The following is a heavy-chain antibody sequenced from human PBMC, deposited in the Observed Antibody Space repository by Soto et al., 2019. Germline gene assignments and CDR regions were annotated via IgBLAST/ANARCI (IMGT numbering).Heavy chain of an antibody. D-gene: IGHD2-2*02. CDR2: IIPIFNST. CDR3: AREGRGKKAGYNGLVSLGY. CDR1: GSRFSNYV. Sequence: SVKVSCKASGSRFSNYVISWVRQAPGHGLEWLGRIIPIFNSTKYAQSFQGRVTITADKSTSTASLELSSLRSDDTAVYYCAREGRGKKAGYNGLVSLGYWGQGTLVTVSS. V-gene: IGHV1-69*06. J-gene: IGHJ4*02.